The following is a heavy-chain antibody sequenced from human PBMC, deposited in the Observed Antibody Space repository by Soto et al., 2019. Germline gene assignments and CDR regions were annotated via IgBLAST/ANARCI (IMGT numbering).Heavy chain of an antibody. CDR3: ARDLPYYYGSGSYYNRWFDP. D-gene: IGHD3-10*01. CDR1: GGSISSYY. J-gene: IGHJ5*02. Sequence: QVQLQESGPGLVKPSETLSLTCTVSGGSISSYYWSWIRQPPGKGLEWLGYIYYSGSTNYNPSLKSRVTISVDTSKNQFALKLSSVTAADTAVYYCARDLPYYYGSGSYYNRWFDPWGQGTLVTVSS. CDR2: IYYSGST. V-gene: IGHV4-59*01.